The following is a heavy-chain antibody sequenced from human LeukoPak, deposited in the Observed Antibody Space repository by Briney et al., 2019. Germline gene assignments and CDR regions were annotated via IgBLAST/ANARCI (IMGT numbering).Heavy chain of an antibody. D-gene: IGHD5-18*01. Sequence: SETLSLTCTVSGGSISSSSYYWGWIRQPPGKGLEWIGSIYYSGSTYYNPSLKSRVNISVDTSKNQFSLKLSSVTAADTAVYYCARHEREIQIWVKTDYWGQGTLVTVSS. J-gene: IGHJ4*02. CDR2: IYYSGST. CDR3: ARHEREIQIWVKTDY. CDR1: GGSISSSSYY. V-gene: IGHV4-39*01.